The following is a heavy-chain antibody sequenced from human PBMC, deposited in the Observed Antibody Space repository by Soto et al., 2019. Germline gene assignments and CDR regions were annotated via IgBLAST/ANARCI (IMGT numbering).Heavy chain of an antibody. CDR2: IYPGDSDA. J-gene: IGHJ3*01. V-gene: IGHV5-51*01. CDR1: GYSFTTYW. D-gene: IGHD5-12*01. Sequence: HGESLKISCKGSGYSFTTYWLAWVRQMPGKGLEYMGIIYPGDSDARYSPSFQGQVTISADKSISTAYLQWTSLKASDTAIYYCARSRVSTPRLEDPFDVWGQGTMVTVSS. CDR3: ARSRVSTPRLEDPFDV.